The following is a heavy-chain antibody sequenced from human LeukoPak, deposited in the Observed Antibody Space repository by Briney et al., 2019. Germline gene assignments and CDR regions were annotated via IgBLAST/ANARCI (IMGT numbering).Heavy chain of an antibody. J-gene: IGHJ4*02. CDR1: GFTFSSYA. Sequence: GGSLRLSCAASGFTFSSYAMSWVRQAPGKGLECVSGISGSGGSTYYADSVKGRFTISRDNSKNTVYLQMNSLRADDTAVYYCAKDLGYGGNSGIDYWGQGTLVTVSS. V-gene: IGHV3-23*01. D-gene: IGHD4-23*01. CDR3: AKDLGYGGNSGIDY. CDR2: ISGSGGST.